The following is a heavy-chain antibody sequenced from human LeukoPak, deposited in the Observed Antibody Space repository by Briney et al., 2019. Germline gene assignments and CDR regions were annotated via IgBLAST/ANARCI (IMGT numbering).Heavy chain of an antibody. CDR2: FDPEDGET. D-gene: IGHD3-10*01. CDR3: ATSSPSMVRGVITENPDYYYYGMDV. J-gene: IGHJ6*02. CDR1: GYTFTSYG. Sequence: ASVKVSCKASGYTFTSYGISWVRQAPGKGLEWMGGFDPEDGETIYAQKFQGRVTMTEDTSTDTAYMELSSLRSEDTAVYYCATSSPSMVRGVITENPDYYYYGMDVWGQGTTVTVSS. V-gene: IGHV1-24*01.